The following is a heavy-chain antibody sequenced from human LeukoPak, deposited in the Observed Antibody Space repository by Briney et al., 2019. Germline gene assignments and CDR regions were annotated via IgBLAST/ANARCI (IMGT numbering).Heavy chain of an antibody. CDR3: ARHFARHPINPSYYYYYMDV. CDR1: GGSFSGYY. CDR2: INHSGST. J-gene: IGHJ6*03. Sequence: SETLSLTCAVYGGSFSGYYWSWIRQPPGKGLEWIGEINHSGSTNYNPSLKSRVTISVDTSKNQFSLKLSSVTAADTAVYYCARHFARHPINPSYYYYYMDVWGKGTTVTVSS. D-gene: IGHD3-3*02. V-gene: IGHV4-34*01.